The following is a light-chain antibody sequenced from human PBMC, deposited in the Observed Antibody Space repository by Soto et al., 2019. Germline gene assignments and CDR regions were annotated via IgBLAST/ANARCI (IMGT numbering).Light chain of an antibody. CDR3: QQYGSSPLLT. V-gene: IGKV3-20*01. CDR1: QSVSSSY. J-gene: IGKJ4*01. Sequence: EIVLTQSPGTLSLSPGERATLSCRASQSVSSSYLAGYQQKPGQAPRLLIYGASSRATGIPDRFSGSGSGTDFTLTISRLEREDFAVYYCQQYGSSPLLTFGGGTKVEIK. CDR2: GAS.